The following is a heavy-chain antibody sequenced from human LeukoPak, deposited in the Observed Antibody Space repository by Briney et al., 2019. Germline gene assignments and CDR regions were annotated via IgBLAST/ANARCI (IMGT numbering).Heavy chain of an antibody. CDR2: ISAYNGNT. D-gene: IGHD3-22*01. CDR3: ARVGDYYDSSGSYYYHMDV. Sequence: ASVKVSCKASGYTFTSYGISWVRQAPGQGLEWMGWISAYNGNTNYAQKLQGRVTMTTDTSTSTAYMELRSLRSDDTAVYYCARVGDYYDSSGSYYYHMDVWGKGTTVTVSS. J-gene: IGHJ6*03. V-gene: IGHV1-18*01. CDR1: GYTFTSYG.